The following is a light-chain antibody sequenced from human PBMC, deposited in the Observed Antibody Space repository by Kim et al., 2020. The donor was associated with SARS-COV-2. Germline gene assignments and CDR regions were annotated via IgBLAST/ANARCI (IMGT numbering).Light chain of an antibody. Sequence: DILMTQSPSTLSASVGDRVTITCRASQSIKNWLAWYQQKPGKAPKLLIYKTSTLATGVPSRFSGTASGTEFTLTISCLQPDDLATYYCQQYSAYSRYTFGQEPKLEL. CDR3: QQYSAYSRYT. CDR1: QSIKNW. CDR2: KTS. V-gene: IGKV1-5*03. J-gene: IGKJ2*01.